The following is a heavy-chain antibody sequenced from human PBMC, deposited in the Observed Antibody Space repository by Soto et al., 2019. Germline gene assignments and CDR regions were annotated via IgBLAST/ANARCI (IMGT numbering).Heavy chain of an antibody. Sequence: SETLSLTCTVSDDFISSYYWNWIRQPAGKGLEWIGRVSTNGATNYNPSLESRVTMSVDTSKNQFSLNLRSVTAADTAVYYCAALWFGELAFNYWGQGILVTVSS. J-gene: IGHJ4*01. D-gene: IGHD3-10*01. V-gene: IGHV4-4*07. CDR3: AALWFGELAFNY. CDR2: VSTNGAT. CDR1: DDFISSYY.